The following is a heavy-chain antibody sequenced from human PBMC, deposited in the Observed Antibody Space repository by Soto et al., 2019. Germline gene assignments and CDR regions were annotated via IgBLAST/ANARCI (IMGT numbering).Heavy chain of an antibody. D-gene: IGHD3-16*01. Sequence: GGSLRLSCAASGFMFSAYTMNWVRQAPGKGLEWLSSISDDSSYIDYADSLRGRFTVSRDNARNSLYLQIDSLGVEDTAVYYCATPYYFNHWGPGTLVTVYS. J-gene: IGHJ1*01. CDR2: ISDDSSYI. CDR3: ATPYYFNH. V-gene: IGHV3-21*06. CDR1: GFMFSAYT.